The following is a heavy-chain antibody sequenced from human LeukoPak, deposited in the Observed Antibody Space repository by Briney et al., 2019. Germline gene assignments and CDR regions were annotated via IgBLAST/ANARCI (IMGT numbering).Heavy chain of an antibody. CDR1: GFTFSNAW. D-gene: IGHD2-8*01. J-gene: IGHJ4*02. CDR2: IKSKTDGGTT. CDR3: TTDWTNGLCYVMVYAS. Sequence: GGSLRLSCAASGFTFSNAWMSWVRQAPRKGLEWVGRIKSKTDGGTTDYAAPVKARFTISRDDSKNTLYLQMNSLKTEDTAVYYSTTDWTNGLCYVMVYASWGQGSLVTVSS. V-gene: IGHV3-15*01.